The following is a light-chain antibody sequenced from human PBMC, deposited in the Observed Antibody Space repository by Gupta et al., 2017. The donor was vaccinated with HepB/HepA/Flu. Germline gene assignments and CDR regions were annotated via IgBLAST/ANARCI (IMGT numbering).Light chain of an antibody. V-gene: IGLV2-23*02. CDR1: SSDVGSYNL. CDR2: EVS. J-gene: IGLJ2*01. Sequence: QSAVTQPSSLSGSPGHSVTISCTGISSDVGSYNLVSWYQQHPGKAPKLMIYEVSKRPSGVSNRFSGSKSGNTASLTISGLQAEDEADYYCCSYAGSSTFVVFGGGTKLTVL. CDR3: CSYAGSSTFVV.